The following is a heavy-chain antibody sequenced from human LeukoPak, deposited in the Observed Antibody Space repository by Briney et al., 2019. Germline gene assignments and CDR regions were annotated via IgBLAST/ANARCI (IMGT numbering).Heavy chain of an antibody. CDR1: GLTFSSYA. V-gene: IGHV3-30-3*01. CDR3: ARTGSSWYYIPNDY. D-gene: IGHD6-13*01. CDR2: ISYDGSNK. J-gene: IGHJ4*02. Sequence: GGSLRLSCAASGLTFSSYAMHWVRQAPGKGLEWVAVISYDGSNKYYADSVKGRFTISRDNSKNTLYLQMNSLRAEDTAVYYCARTGSSWYYIPNDYWGQGTLVTVSS.